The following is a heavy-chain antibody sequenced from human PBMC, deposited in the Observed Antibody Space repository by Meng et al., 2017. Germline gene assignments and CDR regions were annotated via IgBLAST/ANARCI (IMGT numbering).Heavy chain of an antibody. J-gene: IGHJ4*02. CDR1: GYTFTAYW. Sequence: GQLVQSCAEVKNPGASVKVSCKPSGYTFTAYWLHWVRQAPGQGLDWMGRIDPRSGDTQYAQKFQGRVTMTRDTSISTTYMELSRLRSDDTAVYYCVRDEDISAAGKLFGDYWGQGTLVTVSS. V-gene: IGHV1-2*06. D-gene: IGHD6-13*01. CDR3: VRDEDISAAGKLFGDY. CDR2: IDPRSGDT.